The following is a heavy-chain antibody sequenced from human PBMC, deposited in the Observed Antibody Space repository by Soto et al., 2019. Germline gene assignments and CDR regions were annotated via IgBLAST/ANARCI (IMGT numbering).Heavy chain of an antibody. CDR1: GFTFSSYA. CDR3: ARWAITGTTHAFDI. V-gene: IGHV3-64*01. J-gene: IGHJ3*02. CDR2: ISSNGGST. D-gene: IGHD1-7*01. Sequence: GGSLRLSCAASGFTFSSYAMHWVRQAPGKGLEYVSAISSNGGSTYYANSVKGRFTISRDNSKNTLYLQMGSLRAEDMAVYYCARWAITGTTHAFDIWGQGTMVTVSS.